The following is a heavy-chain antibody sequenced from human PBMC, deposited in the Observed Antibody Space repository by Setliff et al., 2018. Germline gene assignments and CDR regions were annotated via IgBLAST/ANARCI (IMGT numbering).Heavy chain of an antibody. CDR3: TSTPRGGINITTRAGAFDS. Sequence: PSETLSLTCSVSGASISSNYWIWIRQSPGKGLDWIGYIYYNVTTRYSCSLNSRVTISVDTSKNQFSLRLTSVTAADTAVYYCTSTPRGGINITTRAGAFDSWGQGTLVTVSS. D-gene: IGHD6-6*01. CDR1: GASISSNY. V-gene: IGHV4-59*01. CDR2: IYYNVTT. J-gene: IGHJ4*02.